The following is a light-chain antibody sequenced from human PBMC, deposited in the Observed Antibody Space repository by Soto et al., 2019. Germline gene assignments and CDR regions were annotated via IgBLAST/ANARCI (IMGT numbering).Light chain of an antibody. J-gene: IGKJ5*01. CDR1: QGISSW. V-gene: IGKV1-12*01. CDR3: QQRSNWPPIT. CDR2: AAS. Sequence: IQLTQSPPSLSASLGDRVTITCRASQGISSWLAWYQQKPGKAPKLLIYAASSLQSGVPSRFSGSGSGTDFTLTISSLQPEDFAVYYCQQRSNWPPITFGQGTRLEIK.